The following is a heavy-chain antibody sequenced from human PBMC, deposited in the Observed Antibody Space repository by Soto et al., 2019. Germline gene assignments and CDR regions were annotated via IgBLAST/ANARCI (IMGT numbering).Heavy chain of an antibody. CDR2: ISGYNGDA. V-gene: IGHV1-18*01. CDR3: AKNGQPPYYYYGLDV. J-gene: IGHJ6*02. Sequence: QGQLVQSGAEVKMPGASVKVSCKASGYTFTRYGISWVRQAPGQGLQWMGWISGYNGDANYAQRFQGRVSMTIDTSXSTAYMELRTLTSDDTAVYYCAKNGQPPYYYYGLDVWGQGTTVTVSS. CDR1: GYTFTRYG. D-gene: IGHD2-8*01.